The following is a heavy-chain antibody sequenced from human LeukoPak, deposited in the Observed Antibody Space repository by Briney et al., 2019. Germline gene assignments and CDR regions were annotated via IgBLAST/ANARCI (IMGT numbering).Heavy chain of an antibody. D-gene: IGHD3-3*01. CDR1: GYTFTSYG. Sequence: GASVKVSCKASGYTFTSYGISWVRQAPGQGLEWMGWISAYNGNTNYAQKLQGRVTMTTDTSTSTAYMELRSLRSDDTAVYYCARTLAYDFWSGYSDAFDIWGQGTMVTVSS. J-gene: IGHJ3*02. V-gene: IGHV1-18*01. CDR3: ARTLAYDFWSGYSDAFDI. CDR2: ISAYNGNT.